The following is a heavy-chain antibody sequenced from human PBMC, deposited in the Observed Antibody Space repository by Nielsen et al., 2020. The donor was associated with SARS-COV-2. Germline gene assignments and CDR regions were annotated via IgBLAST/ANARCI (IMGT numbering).Heavy chain of an antibody. J-gene: IGHJ3*02. CDR1: GGSISSSNW. D-gene: IGHD3-9*01. V-gene: IGHV4-4*02. CDR2: IYHSGST. CDR3: ARSYYDILTGPLPGAFDI. Sequence: SETLSLTCAVSGGSISSSNWWSWVRQPPGKGLEWIGEIYHSGSTNYNPSLKSRVTISVDKSKNQFSLKLSSVTAADTAVYYCARSYYDILTGPLPGAFDIWGQGTMVTVSS.